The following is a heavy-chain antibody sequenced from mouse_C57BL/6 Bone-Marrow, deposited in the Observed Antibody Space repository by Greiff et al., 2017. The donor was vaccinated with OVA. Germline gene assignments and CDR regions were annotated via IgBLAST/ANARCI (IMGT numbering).Heavy chain of an antibody. Sequence: VQLQQSGAELMKPGASVKLSCKATGYTFTGYWIEWVKQRPGHGLEWIGEILPGSGSTNYNEKFKGKATFTADTSSNTAYMQLSSLTTEDSAIYYCARFHFITTVVATRYFDVWGTGTTVTVSS. J-gene: IGHJ1*03. V-gene: IGHV1-9*01. CDR1: GYTFTGYW. CDR2: ILPGSGST. CDR3: ARFHFITTVVATRYFDV. D-gene: IGHD1-1*01.